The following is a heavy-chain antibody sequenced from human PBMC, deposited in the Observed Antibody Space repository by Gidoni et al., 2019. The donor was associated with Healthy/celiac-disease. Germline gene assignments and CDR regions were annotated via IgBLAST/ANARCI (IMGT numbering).Heavy chain of an antibody. V-gene: IGHV3-21*01. CDR3: ARDRRMVRGGDAFDI. J-gene: IGHJ3*02. D-gene: IGHD3-10*01. CDR2: ISSSSSYI. Sequence: GWVSSISSSSSYIYYADSVKGRFTISRDNAKNSLYLQMNSLRAEDTAVYYCARDRRMVRGGDAFDIWGQGTMVTVSS.